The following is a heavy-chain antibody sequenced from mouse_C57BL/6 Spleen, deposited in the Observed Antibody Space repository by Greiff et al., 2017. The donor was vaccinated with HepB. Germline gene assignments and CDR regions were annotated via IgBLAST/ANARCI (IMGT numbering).Heavy chain of an antibody. D-gene: IGHD2-4*01. CDR2: ISSGSSTI. V-gene: IGHV5-17*01. Sequence: EVHLVESGGGLVKPGGSLKLSCAASGFTFSDYGMHWVRQAPEKGLEWVAYISSGSSTIYYADTVKGRFTISRDNAKNTLFLQMTSLRSEDTAMYYCARPGDYGADYYAMDYWGQGTSVTVSS. CDR3: ARPGDYGADYYAMDY. CDR1: GFTFSDYG. J-gene: IGHJ4*01.